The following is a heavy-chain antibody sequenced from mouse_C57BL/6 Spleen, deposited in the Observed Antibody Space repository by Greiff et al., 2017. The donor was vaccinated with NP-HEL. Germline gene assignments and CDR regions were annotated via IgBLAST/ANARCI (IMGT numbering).Heavy chain of an antibody. V-gene: IGHV1-66*01. CDR3: ARLELYGYEDAMDY. CDR1: GYSFTSYY. D-gene: IGHD2-2*01. J-gene: IGHJ4*01. Sequence: VQLQQSGPELVKPGASVKISCKASGYSFTSYYIHWVKQRPGQGLEWIGWIYPGSGNTKYNEKFKGKATLTADTSSSTAYMQLSSLTSEDSAVYYCARLELYGYEDAMDYWGQGTSVTVSS. CDR2: IYPGSGNT.